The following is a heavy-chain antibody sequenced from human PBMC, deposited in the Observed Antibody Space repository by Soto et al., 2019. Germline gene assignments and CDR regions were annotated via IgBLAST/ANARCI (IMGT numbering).Heavy chain of an antibody. Sequence: ASVKVSCKASGYSFTSYGISWVRQAPGQGLEWMGWISAYNGNTNYAQKLQGRVTMTTDTSTSTAYMELRSLRSDDTAVYYCARGPGIAIFGVVTNNWFDPWGQGTLVTVSS. CDR3: ARGPGIAIFGVVTNNWFDP. D-gene: IGHD3-3*01. CDR2: ISAYNGNT. V-gene: IGHV1-18*01. CDR1: GYSFTSYG. J-gene: IGHJ5*02.